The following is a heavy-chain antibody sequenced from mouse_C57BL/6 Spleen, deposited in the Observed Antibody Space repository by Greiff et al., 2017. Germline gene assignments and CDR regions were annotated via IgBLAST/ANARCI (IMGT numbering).Heavy chain of an antibody. V-gene: IGHV1-81*01. CDR2: IYPRSGNT. CDR1: GYPFTSYG. J-gene: IGHJ2*01. Sequence: VQLQQSGAELARPGASVKLSCKASGYPFTSYGISWVKQRTGQGLEWIGEIYPRSGNTYYNEKFKGKATLTADKSSSTAYMELRSLTSEDSAVYYCARDPITTVVADYFDYWGQGTTLTVSS. CDR3: ARDPITTVVADYFDY. D-gene: IGHD1-1*01.